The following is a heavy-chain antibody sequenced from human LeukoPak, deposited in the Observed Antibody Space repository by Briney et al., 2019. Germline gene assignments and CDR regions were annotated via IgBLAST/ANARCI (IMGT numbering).Heavy chain of an antibody. D-gene: IGHD2-2*01. Sequence: GASVKVSCKASGYTFTSYGISWVRQAPGQGLEWMGWISAYNGNTNYAQKLQGRVTMTTDTSTSTAYMELRSLRSDDTAVYYCARDLDYCSSTSCYYFPDQYYYYYYGMDVWGQGTTVTVSS. CDR3: ARDLDYCSSTSCYYFPDQYYYYYYGMDV. V-gene: IGHV1-18*01. CDR2: ISAYNGNT. CDR1: GYTFTSYG. J-gene: IGHJ6*02.